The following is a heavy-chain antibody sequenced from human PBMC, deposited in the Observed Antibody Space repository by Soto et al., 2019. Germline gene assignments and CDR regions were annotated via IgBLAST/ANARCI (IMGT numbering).Heavy chain of an antibody. J-gene: IGHJ6*03. CDR3: ASSGPRPPYYDFWSGYYYYYYYYMDV. V-gene: IGHV3-21*06. Sequence: GGSLRLSCAASGFTFSSYSMNWVRQAPGKGLEWVSSISSSSSYIYYADSVKGRFTISRDNAKNSLYLQMNSLRAEDTAVYYCASSGPRPPYYDFWSGYYYYYYYYMDVWGKGTTVTVSS. CDR2: ISSSSSYI. D-gene: IGHD3-3*01. CDR1: GFTFSSYS.